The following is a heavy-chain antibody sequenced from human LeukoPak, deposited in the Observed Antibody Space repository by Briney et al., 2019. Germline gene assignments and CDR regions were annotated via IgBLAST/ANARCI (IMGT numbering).Heavy chain of an antibody. V-gene: IGHV3-9*01. CDR3: ARDMDV. CDR1: GFTFDDYA. Sequence: QPGRPLRLSCAASGFTFDDYAMHWVRQAPGKGLEWVSGISWNSGSIGYADSVKGRFTISRDNAKNSLYLEMNSLRVEDTALYYCARDMDVWGQGTTVTVSS. CDR2: ISWNSGSI. J-gene: IGHJ6*02.